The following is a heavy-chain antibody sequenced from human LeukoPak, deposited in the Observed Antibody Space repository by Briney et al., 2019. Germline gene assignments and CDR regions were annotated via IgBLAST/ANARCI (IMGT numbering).Heavy chain of an antibody. CDR1: GGSISNNNYY. J-gene: IGHJ4*02. D-gene: IGHD2-15*01. CDR2: IYYSGST. V-gene: IGHV4-39*01. CDR3: ARLYCSGGSCYSFDY. Sequence: PSETLSLTCTVSGGSISNNNYYWGWIRQPPGKGLEWIGSIYYSGSTYYNPSLKSRVTISVDTSKNQFSLKLSSVTAADTAVYYCARLYCSGGSCYSFDYWGQGTLVTVSS.